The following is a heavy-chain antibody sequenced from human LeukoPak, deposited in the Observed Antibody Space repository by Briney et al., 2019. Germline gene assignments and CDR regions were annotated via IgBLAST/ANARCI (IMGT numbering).Heavy chain of an antibody. CDR1: GFTFSSYA. J-gene: IGHJ4*02. V-gene: IGHV3-23*01. Sequence: GGSLRLSCAASGFTFSSYAMSWVRQAPGKGLEWVSGISGSGGSTYYADSVKGRFTISRDNSKNTLYLQMNSLKTEDTAVYYCTTDHYDSSGYHDYWGQGTLVTVSS. CDR3: TTDHYDSSGYHDY. D-gene: IGHD3-22*01. CDR2: ISGSGGST.